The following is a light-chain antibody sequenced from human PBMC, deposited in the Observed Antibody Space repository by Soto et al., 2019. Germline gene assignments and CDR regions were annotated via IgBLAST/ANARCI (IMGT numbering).Light chain of an antibody. CDR3: QKRSNLWT. CDR1: QSVSSY. CDR2: DAS. J-gene: IGKJ1*01. Sequence: EIVLTQSPATLSLSPGXRATLSCRASQSVSSYLAWYQQKPGQAPRLLIYDASNRATGIPARFSGSGSGTDFTLTISSLEPEDFAVYYCQKRSNLWTFGQGTKVDIK. V-gene: IGKV3-11*01.